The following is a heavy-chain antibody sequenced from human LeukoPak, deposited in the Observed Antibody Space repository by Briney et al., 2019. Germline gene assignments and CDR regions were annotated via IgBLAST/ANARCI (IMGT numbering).Heavy chain of an antibody. CDR1: GFTFSSYA. Sequence: GGSLRLSCAASGFTFSSYAMSWVRQAPGKGLEWVSAISGSGVSTYYADSVKGRFTTSRDNSKNTLFLQMNSLRAEDMAVYYCARIEWERLGRAFDIWGQGTMVTVSS. CDR3: ARIEWERLGRAFDI. CDR2: ISGSGVST. V-gene: IGHV3-23*01. D-gene: IGHD1-26*01. J-gene: IGHJ3*02.